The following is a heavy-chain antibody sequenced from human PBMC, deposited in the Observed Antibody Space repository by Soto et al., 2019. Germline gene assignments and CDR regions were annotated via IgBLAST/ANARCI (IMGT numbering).Heavy chain of an antibody. J-gene: IGHJ3*02. CDR3: AKPRGSGYHAFDI. Sequence: GGSLRLSCAASGFTFSSSAMHWVRQAPGKGLEWVAVISHDGRNQYYADSVKGRLTFSRDNSKSTLFLQMNSLRVEDTAVYFCAKPRGSGYHAFDIWGQGTMVTVSS. CDR1: GFTFSSSA. CDR2: ISHDGRNQ. V-gene: IGHV3-30-3*02. D-gene: IGHD3-22*01.